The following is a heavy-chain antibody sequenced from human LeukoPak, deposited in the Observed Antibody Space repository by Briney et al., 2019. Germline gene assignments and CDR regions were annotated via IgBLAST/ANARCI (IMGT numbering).Heavy chain of an antibody. CDR1: GFAVSSNY. CDR2: IYSDGRT. D-gene: IGHD3-10*01. Sequence: GGSLRLSCAASGFAVSSNYMNWVRQAPGKGLEWVSVIYSDGRTYYADSVKGRFTISRDISKNTLFLEMTSLRAEDTAVYYCAKVKGWYGEGYFDYWGQGTLVIVSS. V-gene: IGHV3-53*01. CDR3: AKVKGWYGEGYFDY. J-gene: IGHJ4*02.